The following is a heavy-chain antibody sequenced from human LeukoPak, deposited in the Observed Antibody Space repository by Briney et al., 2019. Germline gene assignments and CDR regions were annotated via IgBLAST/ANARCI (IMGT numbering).Heavy chain of an antibody. Sequence: GGSLRLSCAASGFTFSSYAMSWVRQAPGKGLEWVSAISGSGGSTYYADSVKGRFTISRDNSKNTLYLQINSLRAEDTAVYYCAKSPRFSSGWYTDWGQGTLVTVSS. D-gene: IGHD6-19*01. J-gene: IGHJ4*02. V-gene: IGHV3-23*01. CDR2: ISGSGGST. CDR1: GFTFSSYA. CDR3: AKSPRFSSGWYTD.